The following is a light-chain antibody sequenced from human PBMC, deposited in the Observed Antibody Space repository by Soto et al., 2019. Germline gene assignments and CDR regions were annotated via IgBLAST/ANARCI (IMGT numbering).Light chain of an antibody. J-gene: IGKJ3*01. V-gene: IGKV1-6*01. CDR2: AAS. CDR1: QGIRND. Sequence: AIQMTQSPSSLSASLGDRVTITCRASQGIRNDLGWYQQKPGRAPKLLIYAASSLQSGVPSRFSGSGSGTDFTLTISSLQPEDFATFYCQQDYIYPFTFGPGTKVDMK. CDR3: QQDYIYPFT.